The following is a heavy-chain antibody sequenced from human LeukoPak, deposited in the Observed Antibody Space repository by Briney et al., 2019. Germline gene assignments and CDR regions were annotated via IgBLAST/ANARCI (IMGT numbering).Heavy chain of an antibody. CDR3: ARARSSGWNYYYYYGMDV. CDR2: IKQDGSEK. V-gene: IGHV3-7*01. CDR1: GFTFSSYW. D-gene: IGHD6-19*01. Sequence: GGSLRLSCAASGFTFSSYWMSWVRQAPGKGLEWVANIKQDGSEKYYVDSVKGRFTIPRDNAKNSLYLQMNSLRAEDTAVYYCARARSSGWNYYYYYGMDVWGQGTTVTVSS. J-gene: IGHJ6*02.